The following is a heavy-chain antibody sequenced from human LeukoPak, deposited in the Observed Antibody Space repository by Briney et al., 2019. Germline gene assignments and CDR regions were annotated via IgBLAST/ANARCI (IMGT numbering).Heavy chain of an antibody. V-gene: IGHV3-23*01. Sequence: PGGSLRLSCGASGFTFTNHGTSWVRQAPGKGLEWVSAISGSGANTYYTDSVRGRFIISRDQSRKTLYLQMNRLRAEDTAIYYCARVPELTAKGDAFDIWGQGTMVTVSS. D-gene: IGHD3-10*01. CDR2: ISGSGANT. J-gene: IGHJ3*02. CDR1: GFTFTNHG. CDR3: ARVPELTAKGDAFDI.